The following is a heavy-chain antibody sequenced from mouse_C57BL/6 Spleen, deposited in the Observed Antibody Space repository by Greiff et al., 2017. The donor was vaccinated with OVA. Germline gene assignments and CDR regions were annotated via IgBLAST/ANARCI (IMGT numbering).Heavy chain of an antibody. CDR3: ASLHYYGSSYFDY. V-gene: IGHV1-69*01. Sequence: VQLQQPGAELVMPGASVKLSCKASGYTFTSYWMHWVKQRPGQGLEWIGEIDPSDSYTNYNQKFKGKSTLTVDKSSSTAYMQLSSLTSEDSAVYYCASLHYYGSSYFDYWGQVTTLTVSS. CDR1: GYTFTSYW. D-gene: IGHD1-1*01. J-gene: IGHJ2*01. CDR2: IDPSDSYT.